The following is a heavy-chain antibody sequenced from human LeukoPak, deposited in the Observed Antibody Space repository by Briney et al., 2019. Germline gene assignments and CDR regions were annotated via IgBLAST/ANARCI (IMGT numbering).Heavy chain of an antibody. V-gene: IGHV3-48*01. CDR1: GFTFSSYS. CDR2: ISSSSSTM. Sequence: GGSLRLSCAASGFTFSSYSMNWVRQAPGKGLEWVSYISSSSSTMYYADSVKGRFTISRDNAKNSLYLQMNSLRAEDTAVYYCASWEGYCTNGVCWNFDYWGQGTLVTVSS. CDR3: ASWEGYCTNGVCWNFDY. J-gene: IGHJ4*02. D-gene: IGHD2-8*01.